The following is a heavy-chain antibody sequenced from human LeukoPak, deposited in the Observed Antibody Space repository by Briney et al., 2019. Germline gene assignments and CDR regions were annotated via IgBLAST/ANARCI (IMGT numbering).Heavy chain of an antibody. CDR1: GGSISSGDYY. CDR3: ARTASYYYDSSGPYTFDP. CDR2: IYYSGST. D-gene: IGHD3-22*01. J-gene: IGHJ5*02. V-gene: IGHV4-30-4*01. Sequence: SETLSLTCTVSGGSISSGDYYWSWIRQPPGKGLEWIGYIYYSGSTNYNPSLKSRVTMSVDTSKNQFSLKLSSVTALDTAVYYCARTASYYYDSSGPYTFDPWGQGTLVTVSS.